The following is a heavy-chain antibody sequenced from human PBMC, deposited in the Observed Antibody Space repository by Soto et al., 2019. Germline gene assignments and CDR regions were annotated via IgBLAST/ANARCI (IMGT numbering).Heavy chain of an antibody. Sequence: PGESLKISCKGSGYSFSTYWISWVRQVPGKALEWMGRIDPSDSYTNYSPSFQGHVTISADKSISTAYLQWSSLKASDTAMYYCARRPIVVVVAATQRYYYGMDVWGQGTTVTVSS. V-gene: IGHV5-10-1*01. CDR1: GYSFSTYW. CDR3: ARRPIVVVVAATQRYYYGMDV. J-gene: IGHJ6*02. D-gene: IGHD2-15*01. CDR2: IDPSDSYT.